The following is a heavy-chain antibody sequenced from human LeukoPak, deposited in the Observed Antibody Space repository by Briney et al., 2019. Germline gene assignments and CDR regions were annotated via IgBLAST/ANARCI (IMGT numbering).Heavy chain of an antibody. V-gene: IGHV4-61*02. CDR1: GDSITSGRYY. CDR2: IYSSGNT. CDR3: ASSAAIGGHDAFDI. D-gene: IGHD2-2*02. Sequence: SETLSLTCTVSGDSITSGRYYWSWIRQPAGKELEWIGRIYSSGNTDYHPYIVSLKSRVTLSLDTSKSQFSLKLSSVTAADTAVYYCASSAAIGGHDAFDIWGQGTMVTVSS. J-gene: IGHJ3*02.